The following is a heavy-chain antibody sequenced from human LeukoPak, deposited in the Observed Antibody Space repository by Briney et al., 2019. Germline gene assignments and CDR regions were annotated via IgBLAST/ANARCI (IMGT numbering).Heavy chain of an antibody. J-gene: IGHJ4*02. CDR3: ARLDIEATKEYYFDY. Sequence: PGGSLRLSCAASGFTFSDYYMSWICQAPGKGLEWVSYISSSGSTIYYADSVKGRFTISRDNAKNSLYLQMNSLRAEDTAVYYCARLDIEATKEYYFDYWGQGTLVTVSS. CDR1: GFTFSDYY. D-gene: IGHD5-12*01. CDR2: ISSSGSTI. V-gene: IGHV3-11*01.